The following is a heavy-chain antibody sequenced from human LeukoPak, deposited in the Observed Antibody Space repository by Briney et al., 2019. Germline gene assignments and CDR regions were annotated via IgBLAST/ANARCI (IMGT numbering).Heavy chain of an antibody. V-gene: IGHV3-23*01. CDR1: GIIFISHP. Sequence: PGGSLRLPCPASGIIFISHPMSWDRQAPGKGLEWVSAISGSGGTTYYADSVKGRFTISRDNSKNTLSLQMNSLSAEDTAVYYCAKEDTTGISPLLDDWGQGTLVTVSS. CDR3: AKEDTTGISPLLDD. J-gene: IGHJ4*02. CDR2: ISGSGGTT. D-gene: IGHD5-18*01.